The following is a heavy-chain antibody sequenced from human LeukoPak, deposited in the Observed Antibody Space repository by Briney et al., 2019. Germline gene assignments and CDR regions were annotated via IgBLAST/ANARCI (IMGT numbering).Heavy chain of an antibody. V-gene: IGHV3-23*01. CDR3: AKDVLSITGTTGDY. D-gene: IGHD1-7*01. CDR2: ITGSGAST. CDR1: GFTFSSYA. J-gene: IGHJ4*02. Sequence: GSLRLSCAASGFTFSSYAMSWVRQAPGKGLEWVSAITGSGASTYYADSVKGRFTISRDNSKNTLYLQMNSLRAEDMAVYYCAKDVLSITGTTGDYWGQGTLVTVSS.